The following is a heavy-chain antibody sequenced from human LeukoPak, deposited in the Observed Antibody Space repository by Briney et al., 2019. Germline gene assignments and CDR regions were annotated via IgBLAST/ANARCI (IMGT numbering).Heavy chain of an antibody. CDR1: GIIFRNAW. J-gene: IGHJ4*02. Sequence: GGSLRLSCVVSGIIFRNAWMNWVRQLPGKRLEWVAYVSGSGSTVYYADSVKGRFTVSRDNGKSSLYLQMNSLRVEDTALYYCVRQFASWGQGTLVTVST. CDR3: VRQFAS. CDR2: VSGSGSTV. V-gene: IGHV3-48*01.